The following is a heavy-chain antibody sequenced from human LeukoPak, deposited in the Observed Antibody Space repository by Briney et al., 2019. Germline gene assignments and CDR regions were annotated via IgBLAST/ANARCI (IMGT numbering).Heavy chain of an antibody. CDR1: GGSISSYY. V-gene: IGHV4-59*08. Sequence: SETLSLTCTVSGGSISSYYWSWIRQPPGKGLEWIGYIYYSGSTNYNPSLKSRVTISVDMSKNQFSLKLSSVTAADTAVYYCARLPRDYYGSGSSDYYYYYGMDVWGQGTTVTVSS. J-gene: IGHJ6*02. D-gene: IGHD3-10*01. CDR3: ARLPRDYYGSGSSDYYYYYGMDV. CDR2: IYYSGST.